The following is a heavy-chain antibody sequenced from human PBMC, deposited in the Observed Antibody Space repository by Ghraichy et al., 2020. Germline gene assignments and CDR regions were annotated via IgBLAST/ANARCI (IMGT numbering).Heavy chain of an antibody. D-gene: IGHD6-19*01. CDR3: ARGRGSTFRGWCDY. V-gene: IGHV3-30*04. CDR2: ISFEGSHK. Sequence: GGSLRLSCAASEFTFSTYPMHWVRQAPGKGLEWVAVISFEGSHKYYGDSVKGRFTISRDNSNATLFLQMNSLRPDDTAVYYCARGRGSTFRGWCDYWGQGTLVTVSS. CDR1: EFTFSTYP. J-gene: IGHJ4*02.